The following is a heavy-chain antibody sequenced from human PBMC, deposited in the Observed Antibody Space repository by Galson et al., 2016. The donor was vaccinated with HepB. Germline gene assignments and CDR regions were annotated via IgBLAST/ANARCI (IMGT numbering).Heavy chain of an antibody. CDR3: ARPGHYYDLYFQH. J-gene: IGHJ1*01. V-gene: IGHV4-39*01. CDR1: GGSISSSNYY. CDR2: IYYSGGT. D-gene: IGHD3-22*01. Sequence: SETLSLTCTVSGGSISSSNYYWAWIRQPPGKGLGWLGIIYYSGGTSYNPSLKSRVTMSVDTSKNLFSLNLRSVTAAHTSVYFCARPGHYYDLYFQHWGQGTLVTVSS.